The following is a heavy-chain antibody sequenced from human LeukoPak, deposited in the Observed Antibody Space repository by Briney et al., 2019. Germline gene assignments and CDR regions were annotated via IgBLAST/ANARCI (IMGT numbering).Heavy chain of an antibody. CDR1: GFTFDYYW. Sequence: GGSLRLSCAASGFTFDYYWMTWVRQAPGKGLEWLANIKESGSEKYYVDSVKGRFTISRDNAKNSLYLQMNSLRAEDTAVYYCVRAHLGYCISHSCYAWAGGVAHYFMDVWGEGTTVTVSS. J-gene: IGHJ6*03. V-gene: IGHV3-7*01. CDR3: VRAHLGYCISHSCYAWAGGVAHYFMDV. CDR2: IKESGSEK. D-gene: IGHD2-2*01.